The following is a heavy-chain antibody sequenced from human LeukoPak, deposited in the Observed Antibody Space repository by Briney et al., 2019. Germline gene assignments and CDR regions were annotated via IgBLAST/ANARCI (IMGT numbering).Heavy chain of an antibody. V-gene: IGHV1-18*01. J-gene: IGHJ4*02. D-gene: IGHD3-22*01. Sequence: GASVKVSCKASGYTFTSYGISWVRQAPGQGLEWMGWISAYNGNTNYAQKLQGRVTMTTDTSTSTAYMELRSLRSHDTAVYYCARGLYYYDSSGYSVYFDYWGQGTLVTVSS. CDR3: ARGLYYYDSSGYSVYFDY. CDR1: GYTFTSYG. CDR2: ISAYNGNT.